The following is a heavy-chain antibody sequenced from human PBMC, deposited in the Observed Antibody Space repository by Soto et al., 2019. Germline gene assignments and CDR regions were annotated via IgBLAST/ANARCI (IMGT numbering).Heavy chain of an antibody. Sequence: QVQLQQGGAGLLKPSETLSLTCAVYGGSLSGYYWSWIRQPPGKALEWLGEINHSGNTNYNSSLKSRVTISVDTSKNQLFLNLSSVTAADSAMYYCARHHVRGRTIAGAAEFWGQRTLVTVSS. V-gene: IGHV4-34*01. D-gene: IGHD1-26*01. J-gene: IGHJ4*02. CDR1: GGSLSGYY. CDR3: ARHHVRGRTIAGAAEF. CDR2: INHSGNT.